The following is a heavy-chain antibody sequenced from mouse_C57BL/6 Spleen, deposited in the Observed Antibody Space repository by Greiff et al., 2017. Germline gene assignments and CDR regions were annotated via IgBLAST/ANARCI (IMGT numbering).Heavy chain of an antibody. CDR3: TREARCYYYCDY. J-gene: IGHJ2*01. CDR2: ISSGGDYI. D-gene: IGHD3-2*02. Sequence: EVKLQESGEGLVKPGGSLKLSCAASGFTFSSYAMSWVRQTPGKRLEWVAYISSGGDYIYYADTVKGRFTISRDNARNTLYLQMSSLKSEDTAMDYCTREARCYYYCDYWGQGTTLTVSS. V-gene: IGHV5-9-1*02. CDR1: GFTFSSYA.